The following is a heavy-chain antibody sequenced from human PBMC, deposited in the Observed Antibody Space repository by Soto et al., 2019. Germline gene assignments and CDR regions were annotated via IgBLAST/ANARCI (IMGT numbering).Heavy chain of an antibody. CDR3: ATDIVVVPAASEALDY. CDR1: GFTFSSYS. CDR2: ISSSSSTI. V-gene: IGHV3-48*01. D-gene: IGHD2-2*01. J-gene: IGHJ4*02. Sequence: GGSLRLSCAASGFTFSSYSMNWVRQAPGKGLEWVSYISSSSSTIYYADSVKGRFTISRDNAKNSLYLQMNSLRAEDTAVYYCATDIVVVPAASEALDYWGQGTLVTVSS.